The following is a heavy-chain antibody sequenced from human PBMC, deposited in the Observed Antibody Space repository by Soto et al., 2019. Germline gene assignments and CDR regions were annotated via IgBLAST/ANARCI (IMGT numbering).Heavy chain of an antibody. CDR3: ARVPDR. V-gene: IGHV4-34*01. CDR2: INHGGST. CDR1: GESFSGYY. Sequence: SETLSLTCAVYGESFSGYYWSWIRQPPGKGLEWIGEINHGGSTNYNPSLKSRVTISVDTSKNQFSLKLSSVTAADTAVYYCARVPDRWGQGTLVTVSS. D-gene: IGHD2-2*01. J-gene: IGHJ5*02.